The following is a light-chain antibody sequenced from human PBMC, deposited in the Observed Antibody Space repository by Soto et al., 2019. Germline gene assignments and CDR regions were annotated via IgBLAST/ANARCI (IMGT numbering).Light chain of an antibody. CDR1: QSLSSW. CDR3: QQYNSFPYT. Sequence: DIQMTQSPCTLSASVGDRVTITCRASQSLSSWLAWYQQKPGKAPNLLIYKASSLESGVPSRFSGSGSGTEFTLTISSLQPDDFATYYCQQYNSFPYTFGQGTKLEIK. CDR2: KAS. V-gene: IGKV1-5*03. J-gene: IGKJ2*01.